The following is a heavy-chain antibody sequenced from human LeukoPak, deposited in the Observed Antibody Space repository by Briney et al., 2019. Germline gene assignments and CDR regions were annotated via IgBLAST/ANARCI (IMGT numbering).Heavy chain of an antibody. Sequence: SVKVSCKASGGTFSSYAISWVRQAPGQGLEWMGGIIPIFGTANYAQRFQGRVTITADESTSTAYMELSSLRSEDTAVYYCASSPGVDILTGYSAFDLWGQGTMVTVSS. J-gene: IGHJ3*01. V-gene: IGHV1-69*13. CDR2: IIPIFGTA. CDR3: ASSPGVDILTGYSAFDL. CDR1: GGTFSSYA. D-gene: IGHD3-9*01.